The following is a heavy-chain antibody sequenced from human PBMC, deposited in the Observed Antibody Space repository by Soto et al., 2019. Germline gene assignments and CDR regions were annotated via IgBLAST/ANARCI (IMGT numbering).Heavy chain of an antibody. CDR2: ISAYNGNT. V-gene: IGHV1-18*01. Sequence: QVQLVQSGAEVKKPGASVKVSCKASGYTFTSYGISWVRQAPGQGLEWMGWISAYNGNTNYAQKLQGRVTMTTDTSTSTAYMELRSLRSDDTAVYYCARDPSVILEWPERGAFDIWGQGTMVTVSS. J-gene: IGHJ3*02. D-gene: IGHD3-3*01. CDR3: ARDPSVILEWPERGAFDI. CDR1: GYTFTSYG.